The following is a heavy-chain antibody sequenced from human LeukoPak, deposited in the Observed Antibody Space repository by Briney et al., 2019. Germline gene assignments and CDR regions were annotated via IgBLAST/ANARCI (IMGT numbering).Heavy chain of an antibody. J-gene: IGHJ4*02. CDR1: GFSPSIYW. V-gene: IGHV3-7*01. CDR3: ARSDSIGSVDY. D-gene: IGHD2-21*01. CDR2: IIHHGSDK. Sequence: GGSLRLSCAASGFSPSIYWMSWVRPAPGKGRGWVANIIHHGSDKWYGDSVKGRFTIARDNTENSLSLQMNSLRVEDTAVYYCARSDSIGSVDYWGQGTLITVSS.